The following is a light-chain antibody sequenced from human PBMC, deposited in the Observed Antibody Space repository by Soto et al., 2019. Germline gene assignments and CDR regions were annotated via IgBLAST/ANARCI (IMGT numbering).Light chain of an antibody. CDR3: CSYAGSSTFDVV. CDR1: SSDVGSYNL. CDR2: EVS. V-gene: IGLV2-23*02. Sequence: QSVLTQPASVSGSPGQSITISCTGTSSDVGSYNLVSWYQQHPGKAPKLMIYEVSKRPSGVSNRFSGSKSGNTASLTISGLHPEDEADYYCCSYAGSSTFDVVFVGGTKLTVL. J-gene: IGLJ2*01.